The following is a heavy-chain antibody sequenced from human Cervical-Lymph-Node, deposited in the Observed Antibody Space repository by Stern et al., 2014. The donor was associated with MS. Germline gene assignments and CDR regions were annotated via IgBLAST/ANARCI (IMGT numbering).Heavy chain of an antibody. J-gene: IGHJ5*02. D-gene: IGHD3-22*01. CDR2: SIPVFGTT. CDR1: GGTLRNYT. CDR3: AVIVVDKEGNNWFDP. Sequence: QVQLVQSGAEVKKPGSSVKVSCKASGGTLRNYTITWVRLAPGEGIGWMGGSIPVFGTTKYEQKFQGRVTLTADVSTNTAYMDLSSLKSEDTAVYYCAVIVVDKEGNNWFDPWGQGSLVTVSS. V-gene: IGHV1-69*01.